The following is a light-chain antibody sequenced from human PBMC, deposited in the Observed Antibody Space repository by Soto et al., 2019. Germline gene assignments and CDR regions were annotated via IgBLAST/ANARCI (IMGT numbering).Light chain of an antibody. CDR3: QQYNRNTWS. CDR1: QSVGTW. CDR2: GAS. Sequence: DIQMTQSPSTLSVSVGGRVTISCWASQSVGTWVAWYQQKPGKAPKLLIYGASNLESGVPSRFSGSGSGTEFTLTITTLQPDDFATYFCQQYNRNTWSFGPGTKVDI. V-gene: IGKV1-5*01. J-gene: IGKJ1*01.